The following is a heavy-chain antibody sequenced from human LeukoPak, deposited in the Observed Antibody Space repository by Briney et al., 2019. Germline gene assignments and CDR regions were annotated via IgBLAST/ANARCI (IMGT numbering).Heavy chain of an antibody. J-gene: IGHJ4*02. Sequence: PGGSLRLSCAASGFTFSNYGMHWVREATGKGLEWVAFIRNDGSNKYYADSVKGRFTISRDNSKDTLYLQMNSLRAEDTAVYYCARVPRRGWDGLAYWSQGTLVTVSS. CDR1: GFTFSNYG. V-gene: IGHV3-30*02. D-gene: IGHD6-19*01. CDR2: IRNDGSNK. CDR3: ARVPRRGWDGLAY.